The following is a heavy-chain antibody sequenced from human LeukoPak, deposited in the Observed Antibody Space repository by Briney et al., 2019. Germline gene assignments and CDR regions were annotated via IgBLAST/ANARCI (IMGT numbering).Heavy chain of an antibody. J-gene: IGHJ4*02. Sequence: LPGGSLRLSCAASGFTFSSYAMSWVSQAPGKGLEWVSAVSGSGGSTYYADSVKGRFTISRDNSKNTLYLQMNSLRAEDTAIYYCAKDQKTLSDYVWGSPFDYWGQGTLVTVSS. V-gene: IGHV3-23*01. CDR1: GFTFSSYA. D-gene: IGHD3-16*01. CDR3: AKDQKTLSDYVWGSPFDY. CDR2: VSGSGGST.